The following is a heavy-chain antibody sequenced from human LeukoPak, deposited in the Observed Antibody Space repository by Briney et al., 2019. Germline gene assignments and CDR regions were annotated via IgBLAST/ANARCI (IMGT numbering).Heavy chain of an antibody. V-gene: IGHV1-18*04. Sequence: ASVKVSCKASGYTFTSYGISWVRQATGQGLEWMGWISAYNGNTNYAQKLQGRVTMTTDTSTSTAYMELRSLRSDDTAVYYCARDWGYYGSGSYYVLGFWGQGTLVTVSS. J-gene: IGHJ4*02. CDR2: ISAYNGNT. D-gene: IGHD3-10*01. CDR3: ARDWGYYGSGSYYVLGF. CDR1: GYTFTSYG.